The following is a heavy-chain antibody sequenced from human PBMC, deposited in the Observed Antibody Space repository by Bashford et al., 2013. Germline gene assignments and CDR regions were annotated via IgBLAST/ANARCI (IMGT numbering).Heavy chain of an antibody. CDR3: ASDFGVVINHPYSFGMDG. CDR2: ISGSGGST. Sequence: GSLRLSCAASGFTFSSYAMSWVRQAPREGLEWVSAISGSGGSTYYADSVKGRFTISRDNAKNSLYLQMNSLRAEDTAVYYCASDFGVVINHPYSFGMDGWGQGTTVTVSS. V-gene: IGHV3-23*01. D-gene: IGHD3-3*01. J-gene: IGHJ6*02. CDR1: GFTFSSYA.